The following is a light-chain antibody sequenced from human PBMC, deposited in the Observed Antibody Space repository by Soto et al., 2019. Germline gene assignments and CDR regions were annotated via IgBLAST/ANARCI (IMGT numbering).Light chain of an antibody. V-gene: IGLV2-14*01. CDR1: SSDVGGYNY. J-gene: IGLJ2*01. CDR2: DVS. CDR3: SSYTSSSTDVV. Sequence: QSALTQPASVSGSPGQSITISCTRTSSDVGGYNYVSWYHQHPGKAPKLMIYDVSNRPSGVSNRFSGSKSGNTASLTISGLQAEDEADYYCSSYTSSSTDVVFGGGTKVTVL.